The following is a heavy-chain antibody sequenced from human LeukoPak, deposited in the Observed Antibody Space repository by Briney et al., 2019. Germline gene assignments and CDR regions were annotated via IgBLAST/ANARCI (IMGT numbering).Heavy chain of an antibody. CDR3: TKGNIGYYFDY. CDR1: GFTFSSYA. J-gene: IGHJ4*02. CDR2: ITDSGGIT. D-gene: IGHD2/OR15-2a*01. V-gene: IGHV3-23*01. Sequence: GGSLRLFCAASGFTFSSYAMSWVRQAPGKGLEWVSSITDSGGITYYADSVKGRFTISRDNSKNMLYLQMNSLRAEDTAVYYCTKGNIGYYFDYWGQGTLVTVSS.